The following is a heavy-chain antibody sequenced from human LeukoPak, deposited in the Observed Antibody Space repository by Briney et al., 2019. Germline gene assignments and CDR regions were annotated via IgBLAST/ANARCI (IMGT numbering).Heavy chain of an antibody. CDR1: GGSISSGGYY. CDR2: IYHSGST. CDR3: ARAKMAGEYDY. V-gene: IGHV4-30-2*01. Sequence: PSQTLSLTCTVSGGSISSGGYYWSWIRQPPGKGLEWIGYIYHSGSTHYNPSLKSRVTISVDRSENQFSLKLSSVTAADTAVYYCARAKMAGEYDYWGQGTLVTVSS. J-gene: IGHJ4*02. D-gene: IGHD2-8*01.